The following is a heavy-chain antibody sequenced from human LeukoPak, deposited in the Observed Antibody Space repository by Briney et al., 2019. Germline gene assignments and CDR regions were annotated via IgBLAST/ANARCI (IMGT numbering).Heavy chain of an antibody. CDR2: ISSSSSYI. V-gene: IGHV3-21*01. J-gene: IGHJ4*02. CDR1: GFTFSSYS. CDR3: ARDRDDYGGNSYFDY. D-gene: IGHD4-23*01. Sequence: GGSLRLSCAASGFTFSSYSMNWVRQTPGKGLEWVSSISSSSSYIYYADSVKGRFTISRDNAKNSLYLQMNSLRAEDTAVYYCARDRDDYGGNSYFDYWGQGTLVTVSS.